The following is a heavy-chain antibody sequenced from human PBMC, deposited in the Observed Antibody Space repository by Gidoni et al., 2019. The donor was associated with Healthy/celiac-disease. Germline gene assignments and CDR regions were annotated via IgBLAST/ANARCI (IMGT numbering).Heavy chain of an antibody. V-gene: IGHV3-49*05. D-gene: IGHD5-18*01. CDR3: TRGPYQLVDTALHDY. Sequence: EVQLVESGGGLVKPGRSLRLSCTASGFTFGDYAMSWFRQAPGKGLEWVGFIRSKAYGGTTEYAASVKGRFTISRDDSKSIAYLQMNSLKTEDTAVYYCTRGPYQLVDTALHDYWGQGTLVTVSS. CDR1: GFTFGDYA. J-gene: IGHJ4*02. CDR2: IRSKAYGGTT.